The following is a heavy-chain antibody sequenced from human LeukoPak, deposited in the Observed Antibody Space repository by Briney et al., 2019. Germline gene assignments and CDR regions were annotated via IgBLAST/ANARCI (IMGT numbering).Heavy chain of an antibody. J-gene: IGHJ4*02. D-gene: IGHD3-3*01. V-gene: IGHV3-7*01. CDR2: IKHDGSEK. Sequence: GGSLRLSCAASGFIFTNYFMSWVRQAPGKGLEWVASIKHDGSEKYYVDSVRGRFTISRDNTMNSLYLQMSSLRAEDTAVYYCATDRGWRTSGYYLYYFEYWGQGILVTYSS. CDR3: ATDRGWRTSGYYLYYFEY. CDR1: GFIFTNYF.